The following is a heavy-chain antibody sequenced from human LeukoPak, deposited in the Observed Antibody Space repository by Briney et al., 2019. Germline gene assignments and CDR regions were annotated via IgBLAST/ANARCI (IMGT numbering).Heavy chain of an antibody. CDR3: ARVSGTTSFGNYWFDS. V-gene: IGHV1-2*02. D-gene: IGHD3-10*01. J-gene: IGHJ5*01. CDR2: INPISGAT. Sequence: ASVKVSCKASGYTFTAYYIHWVRQAPGQGLEWMGWINPISGATNHAQNFQARVAMTRDTSISTAYMELSSLRSDDTAVYYCARVSGTTSFGNYWFDSWGRGTLVTVSS. CDR1: GYTFTAYY.